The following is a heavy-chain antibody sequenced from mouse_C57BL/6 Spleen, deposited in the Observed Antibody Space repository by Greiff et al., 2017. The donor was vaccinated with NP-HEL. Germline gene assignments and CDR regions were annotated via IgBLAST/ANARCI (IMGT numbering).Heavy chain of an antibody. V-gene: IGHV14-2*01. J-gene: IGHJ3*01. CDR3: ARYSRRRLREAWFAY. CDR1: GFNIKDYY. Sequence: EVQLVESGAELVKPGASVKLSCTASGFNIKDYYMHWVKQRTEQGLEWIGRIDPEAGETKYAPKFQGKATITADTSSNTAYLQLSSLTSEDTAVYYCARYSRRRLREAWFAYWGQGTLVTVSA. CDR2: IDPEAGET. D-gene: IGHD2-4*01.